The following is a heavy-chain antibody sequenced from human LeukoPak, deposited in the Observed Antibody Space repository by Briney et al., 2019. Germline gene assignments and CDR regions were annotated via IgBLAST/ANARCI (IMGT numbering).Heavy chain of an antibody. D-gene: IGHD3-10*01. Sequence: GGSLRLSCAASGITFSRYSMNWVRQAPGKGLEWVSYISSNSSTIYYADSVKGRFTISGDDAKNSLYLQMNSLRVEDTAVYYCAMVRGVIFDYWGQGTLVTVSS. CDR2: ISSNSSTI. V-gene: IGHV3-48*04. CDR1: GITFSRYS. J-gene: IGHJ4*02. CDR3: AMVRGVIFDY.